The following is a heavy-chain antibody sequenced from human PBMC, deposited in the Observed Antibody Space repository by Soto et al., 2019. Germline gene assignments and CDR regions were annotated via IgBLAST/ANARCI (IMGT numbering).Heavy chain of an antibody. Sequence: PSETRSLTGTVSGDSIGSGNKDGSWSRQGPGWGVEWIGFIVSSGTTYYNPSIQSRLTMALDTSQNQISPKLNSVTAADTAVYFCARGPSPFDFYYAIDVWGQGTTVTVSS. CDR1: GDSIGSGNKD. V-gene: IGHV4-30-4*02. CDR2: IVSSGTT. D-gene: IGHD3-16*01. CDR3: ARGPSPFDFYYAIDV. J-gene: IGHJ6*02.